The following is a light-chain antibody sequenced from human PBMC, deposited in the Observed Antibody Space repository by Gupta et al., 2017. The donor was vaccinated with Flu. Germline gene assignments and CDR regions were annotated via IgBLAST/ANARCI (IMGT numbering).Light chain of an antibody. Sequence: QSVLTQPPSVSGAPGQRVTISCTGSSSNIGAGYDVHWYQQLPETAPKLLIYGNSKRPSGAPDRFSGSKSGTSASLAITGLQAEDEADYYCQSYDSSLLYVFGTGTKVTVL. CDR2: GNS. CDR1: SSNIGAGYD. CDR3: QSYDSSLLYV. J-gene: IGLJ1*01. V-gene: IGLV1-40*01.